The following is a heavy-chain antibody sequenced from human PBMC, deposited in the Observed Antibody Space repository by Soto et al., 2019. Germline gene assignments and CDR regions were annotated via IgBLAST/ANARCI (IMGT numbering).Heavy chain of an antibody. CDR3: TRDPSTTYYYYGMDV. CDR2: IRSKAYGGTT. J-gene: IGHJ6*02. CDR1: GFTFGDYA. Sequence: PGGSLRLSCTASGFTFGDYAMSWFRQAPGKGLEWVGFIRSKAYGGTTEYAASVKGRFTISRDDSKSIAYLQMNSLKTEDTAVYYCTRDPSTTYYYYGMDVWGQGTTITFS. V-gene: IGHV3-49*03. D-gene: IGHD1-26*01.